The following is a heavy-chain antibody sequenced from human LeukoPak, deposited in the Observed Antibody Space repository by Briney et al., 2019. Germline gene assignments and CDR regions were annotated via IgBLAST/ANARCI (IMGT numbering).Heavy chain of an antibody. CDR1: GFTFSSYA. D-gene: IGHD6-6*01. J-gene: IGHJ3*02. CDR2: ISGSGGST. Sequence: GGSLRLSCAASGFTFSSYAMSWVRQAPGKGLEWVSAISGSGGSTYYADSVKGRFTISRDNSKNTLYLQMNSLRAEDTAVYYCAKDRVAARPRPIAFDIWGQGTMVTVSS. CDR3: AKDRVAARPRPIAFDI. V-gene: IGHV3-23*01.